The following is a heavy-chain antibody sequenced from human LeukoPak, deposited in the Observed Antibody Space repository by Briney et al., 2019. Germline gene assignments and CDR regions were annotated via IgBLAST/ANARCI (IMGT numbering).Heavy chain of an antibody. CDR1: GYTFTGYY. CDR2: INPNSGGT. Sequence: ASVKVSCKASGYTFTGYYMHWVRQAPGQGLEWMGWINPNSGGTNYAQKSQGRVTMTRDTSISTAYMELSRLRSDDTAVYYCAREKGNRYCSSTSCPIDYWGQGTPVTVSS. CDR3: AREKGNRYCSSTSCPIDY. V-gene: IGHV1-2*02. J-gene: IGHJ4*02. D-gene: IGHD2-2*01.